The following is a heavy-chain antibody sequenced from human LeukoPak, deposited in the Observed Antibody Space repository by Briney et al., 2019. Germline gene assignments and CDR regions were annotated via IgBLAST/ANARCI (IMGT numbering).Heavy chain of an antibody. J-gene: IGHJ4*02. CDR3: ARDVGFNYFDY. V-gene: IGHV3-33*01. D-gene: IGHD2-15*01. CDR1: GFTFSSYG. CDR2: IWHDGSNK. Sequence: GRSLRLSCAASGFTFSSYGMHWVRQAPGKGLEWVAVIWHDGSNKYYVDSVKGRFTISRDNSKNTLYLQMNSMRAEDTAVYYCARDVGFNYFDYWGQGTLVTVSS.